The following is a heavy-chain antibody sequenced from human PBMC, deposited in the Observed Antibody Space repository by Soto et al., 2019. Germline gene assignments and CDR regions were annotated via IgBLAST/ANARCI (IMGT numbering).Heavy chain of an antibody. CDR3: ARGPGSRGYYYYGMDV. CDR1: GYTFTSYY. Sequence: ASVKVSCKASGYTFTSYYMHWVRQAPGQGLELMGIINPSGGSTSYAQKFQGRVTMTRDTSTSTVYMELSSLRSEDTAVYYCARGPGSRGYYYYGMDVWGQGTTVTVYS. V-gene: IGHV1-46*01. D-gene: IGHD3-16*01. CDR2: INPSGGST. J-gene: IGHJ6*02.